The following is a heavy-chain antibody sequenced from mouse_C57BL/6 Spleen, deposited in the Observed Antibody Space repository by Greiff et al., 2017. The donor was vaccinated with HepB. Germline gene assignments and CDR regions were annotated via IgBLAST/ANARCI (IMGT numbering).Heavy chain of an antibody. D-gene: IGHD2-1*01. J-gene: IGHJ4*01. CDR2: IHPNSGST. V-gene: IGHV1-64*01. CDR1: GYTFTSYW. Sequence: QVQLQQPGAELVKPGASVKLSCKASGYTFTSYWMHWVKQRPGQGLEWIGMIHPNSGSTNYNEKFKSKATLTVDKSSSTAYMQLSSLTSEDSAVYYCACPYGNSHYYAMDYWGQGTSVTVSS. CDR3: ACPYGNSHYYAMDY.